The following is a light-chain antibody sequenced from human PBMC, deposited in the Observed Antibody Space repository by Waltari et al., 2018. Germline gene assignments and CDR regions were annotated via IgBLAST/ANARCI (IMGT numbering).Light chain of an antibody. Sequence: QLVLTQSPSASASLGASVKLTCTLSSGHSTNVIAWLQKRPERGPRYLMKVNSDGSHNKGDEIPERFSGSSSGAEHYLTISSLQSEDGADYYCQTGGHGTWVFGGGTKLTVL. V-gene: IGLV4-69*01. CDR1: SGHSTNV. J-gene: IGLJ3*02. CDR2: VNSDGSH. CDR3: QTGGHGTWV.